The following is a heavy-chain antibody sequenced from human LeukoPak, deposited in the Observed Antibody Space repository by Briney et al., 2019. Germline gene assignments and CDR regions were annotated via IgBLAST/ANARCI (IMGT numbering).Heavy chain of an antibody. CDR3: ARKAAAGADYYYYYGMDV. V-gene: IGHV4-30-2*01. CDR1: GGSIGSGGYS. D-gene: IGHD6-13*01. Sequence: TSSQTLSLTCAVSGGSIGSGGYSWSWIRQPPGKGLEWIGYIYHSGSTYYNPSLKSRVTISVDRSKNQFSLKLSSVTAADTAVYYCARKAAAGADYYYYYGMDVWGQGTTVTVSS. J-gene: IGHJ6*02. CDR2: IYHSGST.